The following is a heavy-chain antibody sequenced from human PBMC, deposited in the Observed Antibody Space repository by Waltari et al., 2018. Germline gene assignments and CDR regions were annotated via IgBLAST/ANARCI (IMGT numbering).Heavy chain of an antibody. CDR2: INYDGSQK. CDR1: GFTFSRYW. CDR3: AKSRGFEY. J-gene: IGHJ4*02. Sequence: EVQLVESGGGLVQPVGSLRLSCGASGFTFSRYWMSWVRQTPGKGLEWVANINYDGSQKYYVDSVKGRFTISRDNAKNSVYLQMNRLRVEDTAVYYCAKSRGFEYWGQGTLITVSS. D-gene: IGHD2-2*01. V-gene: IGHV3-7*01.